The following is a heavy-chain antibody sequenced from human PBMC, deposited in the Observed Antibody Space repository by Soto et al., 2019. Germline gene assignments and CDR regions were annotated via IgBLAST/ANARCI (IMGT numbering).Heavy chain of an antibody. D-gene: IGHD3-22*01. CDR1: GVSISSGKW. CDR3: ARNLFDSRGYPPEV. Sequence: QVQLQESGPGLVKPSGTLSLTCTISGVSISSGKWWSWVRQPPGEGLEWIGEIFHNGNTDYKPSLKSRVSILVDKSKNQFSLNLDSVTAADTAVYYCARNLFDSRGYPPEVWGQGILVTVSS. J-gene: IGHJ4*02. CDR2: IFHNGNT. V-gene: IGHV4-4*02.